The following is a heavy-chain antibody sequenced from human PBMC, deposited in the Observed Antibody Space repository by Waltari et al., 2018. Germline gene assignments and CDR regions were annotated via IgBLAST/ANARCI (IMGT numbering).Heavy chain of an antibody. J-gene: IGHJ4*02. CDR3: AAGHYFEF. CDR1: GLTFSSFW. Sequence: EAQLVESGGGLVQPGGSLRLSCADSGLTFSSFWMSWVRQAPGKGLELVATIKHEGNEKHYVDSVKGRFTISRDNAKKSLYLQMNRLRVEDTAVYYCAAGHYFEFWGQGTLVTVSS. CDR2: IKHEGNEK. D-gene: IGHD3-10*01. V-gene: IGHV3-7*01.